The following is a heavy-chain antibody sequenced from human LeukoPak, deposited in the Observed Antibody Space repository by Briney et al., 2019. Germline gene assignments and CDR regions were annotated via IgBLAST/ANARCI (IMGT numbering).Heavy chain of an antibody. D-gene: IGHD3-3*01. CDR3: STREWIFDN. J-gene: IGHJ4*02. V-gene: IGHV1-46*01. Sequence: ASVKVSCKASGYTFTSYYMHWVRQAPGQGLEWMGIINPSGGSTSYAQKFQGRVTLTTDTSTSTAYLEVRSLRSDDTAIYYCSTREWIFDNWGQGTLVTVS. CDR1: GYTFTSYY. CDR2: INPSGGST.